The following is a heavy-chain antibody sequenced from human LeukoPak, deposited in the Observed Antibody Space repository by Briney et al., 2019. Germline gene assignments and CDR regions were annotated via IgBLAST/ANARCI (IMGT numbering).Heavy chain of an antibody. CDR3: ARAGYCSGGSCYGSDY. Sequence: GGSLRLSCAASGFTFESYTIHWVRQAPGKGLEWVAAIWYDGSIQYYADSVKGRFTISRDNSKNTLYLQMDSLRAEDTAVYYCARAGYCSGGSCYGSDYWGQGTLVSVSS. CDR2: IWYDGSIQ. CDR1: GFTFESYT. D-gene: IGHD2-15*01. J-gene: IGHJ4*02. V-gene: IGHV3-33*08.